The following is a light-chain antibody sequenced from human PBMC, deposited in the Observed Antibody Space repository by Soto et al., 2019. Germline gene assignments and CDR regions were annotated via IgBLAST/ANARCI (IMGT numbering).Light chain of an antibody. CDR2: DAS. CDR3: QQYNDWPPWT. V-gene: IGKV3-15*01. CDR1: ESVSTN. Sequence: EIVITQSPGTLSVSPGERATLSCRASESVSTNLAWYQQKPGQAPRLLIYDASTRATGIPARFSGSGSGTEFTLSISSLQSEDFAVYYCQQYNDWPPWTFGQGTKVDIK. J-gene: IGKJ1*01.